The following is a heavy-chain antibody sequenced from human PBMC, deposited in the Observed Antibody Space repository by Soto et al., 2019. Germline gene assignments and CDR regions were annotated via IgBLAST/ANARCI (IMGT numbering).Heavy chain of an antibody. Sequence: SETLSLTCTVSGGSISSYYWSWIRQPPGKGLEWIGYIYYSGSTNYNPSLKSRVTISVDTSKNQFSLKLSSVTAADTAVYYCARDEVDYDFWSGYHYGMDVWGQGNPGHRLL. J-gene: IGHJ6*02. CDR2: IYYSGST. V-gene: IGHV4-59*01. CDR3: ARDEVDYDFWSGYHYGMDV. D-gene: IGHD3-3*01. CDR1: GGSISSYY.